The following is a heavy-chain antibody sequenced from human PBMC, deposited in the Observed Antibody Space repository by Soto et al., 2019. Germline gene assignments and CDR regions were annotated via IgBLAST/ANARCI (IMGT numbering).Heavy chain of an antibody. CDR2: ISSSSSYI. CDR1: GFTFSSYS. D-gene: IGHD6-13*01. Sequence: EVQLVESGGGLVKPGGSLRLSCAASGFTFSSYSMNWVRQAPGKGLEWVSSISSSSSYIYYADSVKGRFTISRDNAKNSLYRQMNSLRAEDTAVYYCAREGESIAAAGTFDLWGRGTLVTVSA. CDR3: AREGESIAAAGTFDL. V-gene: IGHV3-21*01. J-gene: IGHJ2*01.